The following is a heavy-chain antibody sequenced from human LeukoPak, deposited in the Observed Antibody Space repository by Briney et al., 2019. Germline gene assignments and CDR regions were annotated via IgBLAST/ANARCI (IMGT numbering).Heavy chain of an antibody. Sequence: ASETLSLTCTVSGYSISSGFYWGWIRQPPGKGLEWIGSIYYSGSTYYNPSLKSRVTISVDTSKNQFSLKLSSVTAADTAAYYCARQERVRATTWSRYYYYYMDVWGKGTTVTISS. CDR2: IYYSGST. CDR3: ARQERVRATTWSRYYYYYMDV. CDR1: GYSISSGFY. D-gene: IGHD1-26*01. V-gene: IGHV4-38-2*02. J-gene: IGHJ6*03.